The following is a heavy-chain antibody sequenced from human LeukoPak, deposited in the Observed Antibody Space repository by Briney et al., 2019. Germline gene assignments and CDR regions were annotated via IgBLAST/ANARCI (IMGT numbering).Heavy chain of an antibody. CDR2: IKQDGSEK. CDR1: GFTFSSYW. J-gene: IGHJ4*02. V-gene: IGHV3-7*01. Sequence: GGSLRLSCAASGFTFSSYWMSWVRQAPGKGLEWVANIKQDGSEKYYADSVKGRFTISRDNAKNSLYLQMNSLRAEDTAVYYCAMVFSEWSGDEDYWGQGTLVTVSS. CDR3: AMVFSEWSGDEDY. D-gene: IGHD3-3*01.